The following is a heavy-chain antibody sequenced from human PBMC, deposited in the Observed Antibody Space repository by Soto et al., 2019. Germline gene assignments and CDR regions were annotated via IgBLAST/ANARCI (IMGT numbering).Heavy chain of an antibody. CDR3: TLGSGSYYGPFDY. CDR1: GFTFSNYG. CDR2: ISYDGSNK. Sequence: GGSLRLSCAASGFTFSNYGMHWVRQAPGKGLEWVAVISYDGSNKYYADSVKGRFTISRDNSKNTLFLQMNSLRAEDTAVYYCTLGSGSYYGPFDYWGQGTLVTVSS. J-gene: IGHJ4*02. D-gene: IGHD3-10*01. V-gene: IGHV3-30*03.